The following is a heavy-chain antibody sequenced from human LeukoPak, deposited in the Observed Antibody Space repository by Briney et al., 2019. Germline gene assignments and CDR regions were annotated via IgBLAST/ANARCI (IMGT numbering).Heavy chain of an antibody. V-gene: IGHV4-39*01. D-gene: IGHD3-22*01. CDR2: ISYSGST. Sequence: SETLSLTCSVSGGSFSSSSYYWGWIRQPPGKGLEWIGSISYSGSTFYNPSLKSRVTISVDTSKNHFSLEVTSVTAADTAVYYCARHPKEGPSDRSGYINAFDIWGQGTMVTVSS. J-gene: IGHJ3*02. CDR1: GGSFSSSSYY. CDR3: ARHPKEGPSDRSGYINAFDI.